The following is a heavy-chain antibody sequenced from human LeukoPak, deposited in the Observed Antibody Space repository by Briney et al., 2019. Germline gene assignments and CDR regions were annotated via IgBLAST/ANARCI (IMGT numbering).Heavy chain of an antibody. D-gene: IGHD1-26*01. J-gene: IGHJ4*02. V-gene: IGHV4-59*08. Sequence: SETLSLTCTDSGGSISSYYWSWIRQPPGKGLEWIGYIYYSGSTNYNPSLKSRVTISVDTSKNQFSLKLSSVTAADTAVYYCAIQDWELVDYWGQGTLVTVSS. CDR2: IYYSGST. CDR1: GGSISSYY. CDR3: AIQDWELVDY.